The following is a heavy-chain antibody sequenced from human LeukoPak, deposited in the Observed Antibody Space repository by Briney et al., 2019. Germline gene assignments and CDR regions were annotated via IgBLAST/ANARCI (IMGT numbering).Heavy chain of an antibody. V-gene: IGHV3-48*03. CDR2: ISSSGNTI. J-gene: IGHJ5*02. Sequence: GGSLRLSCAASRFTFSNYEMHWVRQAPGKGLEWLSYISSSGNTIYYADSVKGRFTISRDNSKNSLYLQMNSLRAEDTAVYYCARDSRYYYDSSGLSWFDPWGQGTLVTVSS. CDR1: RFTFSNYE. CDR3: ARDSRYYYDSSGLSWFDP. D-gene: IGHD3-22*01.